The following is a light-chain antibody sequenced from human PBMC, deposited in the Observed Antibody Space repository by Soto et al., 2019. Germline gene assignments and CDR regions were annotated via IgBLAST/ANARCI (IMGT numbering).Light chain of an antibody. V-gene: IGKV1-5*01. Sequence: DIPMTQSPSTLSASVGDRVTITCRASQTISRQLARYQQKPGKAPKVLIYDASNLESGVPSRFSGSGSGTEFTLTIRSLQPDDFATYSCQQYNSYKSFGHGTKV. J-gene: IGKJ1*01. CDR1: QTISRQ. CDR3: QQYNSYKS. CDR2: DAS.